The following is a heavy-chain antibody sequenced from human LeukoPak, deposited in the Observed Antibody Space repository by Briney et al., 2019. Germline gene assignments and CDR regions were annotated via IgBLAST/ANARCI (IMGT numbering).Heavy chain of an antibody. D-gene: IGHD3-22*01. Sequence: GGSLRLSCAASGFTFSSYSMNWVRQAPGKGLEWVANIKQDGSEKYYVDSVKGRFTISRDNAKNSLYLQMNSLRAEDTAVYYCARDSGSLYYDSSGYSYWGQGTLVTVSS. CDR3: ARDSGSLYYDSSGYSY. CDR1: GFTFSSYS. J-gene: IGHJ4*02. CDR2: IKQDGSEK. V-gene: IGHV3-7*01.